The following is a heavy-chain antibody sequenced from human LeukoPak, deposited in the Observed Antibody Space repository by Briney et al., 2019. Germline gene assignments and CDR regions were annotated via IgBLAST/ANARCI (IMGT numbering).Heavy chain of an antibody. CDR1: GYTFTGYY. V-gene: IGHV1-2*02. D-gene: IGHD6-13*01. CDR2: INPNSGGT. J-gene: IGHJ4*02. Sequence: ASVKVSCKASGYTFTGYYMHWVRQAPGQGLEWMGWINPNSGGTNYAQKFQGRVTMTRDTSISTAYMELSRLRSDDTAVYYCARVGYSSSWNSWLWFDYWGQGTLVTVSS. CDR3: ARVGYSSSWNSWLWFDY.